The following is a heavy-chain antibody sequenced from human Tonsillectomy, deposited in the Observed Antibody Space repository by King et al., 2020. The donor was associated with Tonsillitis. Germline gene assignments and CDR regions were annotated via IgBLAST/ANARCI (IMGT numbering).Heavy chain of an antibody. CDR1: GYSFSDHW. CDR2: IFPEDSDT. V-gene: IGHV5-51*01. D-gene: IGHD6-13*01. J-gene: IGHJ1*01. CDR3: ARAAPGTDEFFQH. Sequence: QLVQSGAEVKKPGESLKISCKGSGYSFSDHWIAWVRQMPGKGLEWMGIIFPEDSDTRYRPSLQGQVTISVDTSISTAYLQWSSLKTSDTAIYYCARAAPGTDEFFQHWGQGTQVTVSS.